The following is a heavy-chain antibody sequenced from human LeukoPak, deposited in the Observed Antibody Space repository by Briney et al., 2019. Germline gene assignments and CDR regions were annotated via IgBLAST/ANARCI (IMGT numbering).Heavy chain of an antibody. Sequence: TGGSLRLSCVGSGFTFSDAWMSWVRQAPGKGLEWVGRIKSKSDGGTIDYAAPVKGRFTISRDDSRNTLYLQMNSLKTEDTAVYYCTTRRQDGWWGQGTLVTVS. V-gene: IGHV3-15*01. CDR1: GFTFSDAW. J-gene: IGHJ4*02. CDR2: IKSKSDGGTI. CDR3: TTRRQDGW. D-gene: IGHD2-15*01.